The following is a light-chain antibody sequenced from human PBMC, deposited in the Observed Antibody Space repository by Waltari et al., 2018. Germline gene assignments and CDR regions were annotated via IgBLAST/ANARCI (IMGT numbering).Light chain of an antibody. V-gene: IGKV3-20*01. Sequence: EIVLTQSPGTLSLSQGERATLSCRASQSVSSSYLAWYQQKPGQAPRLLIYGASSRATGIPDRFSGSGSGTDFTLTISRLEPEDFAVYYCQQYGSSPKTFGQGTKLEIK. J-gene: IGKJ2*01. CDR2: GAS. CDR3: QQYGSSPKT. CDR1: QSVSSSY.